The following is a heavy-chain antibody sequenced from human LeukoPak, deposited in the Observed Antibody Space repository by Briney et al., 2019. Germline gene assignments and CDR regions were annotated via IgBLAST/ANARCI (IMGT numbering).Heavy chain of an antibody. J-gene: IGHJ4*02. V-gene: IGHV3-64*01. CDR2: ISSNGGST. Sequence: GGSLRLSCAASGFTFSSYAMHWVRQAPGKGLEYVSAISSNGGSTYYANSVKGRFTISRDNSKNTLYLQMGSLRAEDMAVYYCARDLEYSSSSRALDYWGQGTLVTVSS. CDR3: ARDLEYSSSSRALDY. D-gene: IGHD6-6*01. CDR1: GFTFSSYA.